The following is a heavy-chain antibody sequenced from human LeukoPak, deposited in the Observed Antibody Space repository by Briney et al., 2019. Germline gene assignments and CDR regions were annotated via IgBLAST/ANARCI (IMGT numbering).Heavy chain of an antibody. CDR2: INPYSGGT. J-gene: IGHJ4*02. Sequence: ASVKVSCKASGYTFTGYYMHWVRQAPGQGLEWMGWINPYSGGTNYAQKFQGWVTMTRDTSISTAYMELSRLRSDDTAVYYCARAYGSGSYYTDYWGQGPLVTVSS. CDR1: GYTFTGYY. CDR3: ARAYGSGSYYTDY. V-gene: IGHV1-2*04. D-gene: IGHD3-10*01.